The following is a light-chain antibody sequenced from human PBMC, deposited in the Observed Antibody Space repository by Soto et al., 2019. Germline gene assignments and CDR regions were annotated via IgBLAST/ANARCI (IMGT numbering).Light chain of an antibody. V-gene: IGKV3-15*01. CDR3: HQCNHWPGYT. CDR1: QSVSSN. Sequence: EIVMTQSPATLSVSPGERATLSCRASQSVSSNLAWYQQKPGQAPRLLISGAFTRATGVPARFSASGSGTEFTLTISSLQSEDFAVYYCHQCNHWPGYTFGQGTKLEIK. J-gene: IGKJ2*01. CDR2: GAF.